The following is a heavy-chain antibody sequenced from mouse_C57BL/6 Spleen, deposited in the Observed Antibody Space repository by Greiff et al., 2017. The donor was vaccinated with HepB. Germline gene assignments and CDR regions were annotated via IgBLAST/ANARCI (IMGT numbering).Heavy chain of an antibody. J-gene: IGHJ3*01. D-gene: IGHD2-5*01. Sequence: QVQLQQPGAELVMPGASVKLSCKASGYTFTSYWMHWVKQRPGQGLEWIGEIDPPDSYTNYNQKFKGKSTLTVDKSSSTAYMQLSSLTSEDSAVYYCARRYYSNHGGFAYWGQGTLVTVSA. CDR1: GYTFTSYW. V-gene: IGHV1-69*01. CDR2: IDPPDSYT. CDR3: ARRYYSNHGGFAY.